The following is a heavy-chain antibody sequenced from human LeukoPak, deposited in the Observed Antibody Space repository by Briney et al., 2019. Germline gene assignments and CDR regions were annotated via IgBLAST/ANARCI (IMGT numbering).Heavy chain of an antibody. CDR3: AKDLYGSAPAPGYFQH. V-gene: IGHV3-23*01. CDR1: GFTFSIYA. J-gene: IGHJ1*01. CDR2: ISDSGCNT. Sequence: GGSLRLSCAASGFTFSIYAMSWVRQAPGKGLEWVSAISDSGCNTYYSNSVKGRFTISRDNSKNTVYLQMNSLRSEDTAVYYCAKDLYGSAPAPGYFQHWGEGTLVTVPS. D-gene: IGHD2-2*01.